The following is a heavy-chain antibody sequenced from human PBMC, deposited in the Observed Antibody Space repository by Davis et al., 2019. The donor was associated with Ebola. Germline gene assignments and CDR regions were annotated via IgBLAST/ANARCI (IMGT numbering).Heavy chain of an antibody. CDR2: ISGSGGST. J-gene: IGHJ3*02. CDR3: AKGTGYYDSSGYYGHDAFDI. CDR1: GFTFSSYA. V-gene: IGHV3-23*01. D-gene: IGHD3-22*01. Sequence: GESLKISCAASGFTFSSYAMSWVRQAPGKGLEWVSAISGSGGSTYYADSVKGRFTISRDNSKNTLYLQMNSLRAEDTAVYYCAKGTGYYDSSGYYGHDAFDIWGQGTMVTVSS.